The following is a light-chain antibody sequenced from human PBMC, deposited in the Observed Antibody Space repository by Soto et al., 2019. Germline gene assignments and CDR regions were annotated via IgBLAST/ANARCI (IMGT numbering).Light chain of an antibody. Sequence: QSVLAQPASVSGSPGQSGRISWTGGSGDIGGYDYVSWYQQHPGTAPKLILYEVNNRPSGVSNRFSGSKSGNTASLIISGLQTEDEADYYCSAYTTTSTLIFGTGTKVTVL. V-gene: IGLV2-14*01. CDR1: SGDIGGYDY. CDR2: EVN. CDR3: SAYTTTSTLI. J-gene: IGLJ1*01.